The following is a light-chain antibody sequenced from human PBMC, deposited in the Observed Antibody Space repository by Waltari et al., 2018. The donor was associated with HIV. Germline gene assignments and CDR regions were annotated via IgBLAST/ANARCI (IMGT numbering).Light chain of an antibody. J-gene: IGKJ1*01. CDR1: QSVSANY. CDR2: GAS. Sequence: VLTQSPGTLSLSPGDRAILSCRASQSVSANYLGWYQQRPGQAPRLLVYGASRRATATPARFSGGGSGTDFTLIISRLQPEDFAVYYCQQCATSPWTFGQGTTV. V-gene: IGKV3-20*01. CDR3: QQCATSPWT.